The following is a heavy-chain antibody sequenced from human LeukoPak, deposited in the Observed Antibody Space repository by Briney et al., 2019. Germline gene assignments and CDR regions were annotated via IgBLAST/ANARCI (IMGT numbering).Heavy chain of an antibody. V-gene: IGHV3-30*18. CDR1: GFTFSSYW. CDR3: AKDTRPSGSYADY. J-gene: IGHJ4*02. Sequence: GGSLRLSCAASGFTFSSYWMHWVRQAPGKGPEWVTVISSDGNKKYYIDSVKGRFTISRDNSKNTLYLQMNSLRAEDTAVYYCAKDTRPSGSYADYWGQGTLVTVSS. D-gene: IGHD1-26*01. CDR2: ISSDGNKK.